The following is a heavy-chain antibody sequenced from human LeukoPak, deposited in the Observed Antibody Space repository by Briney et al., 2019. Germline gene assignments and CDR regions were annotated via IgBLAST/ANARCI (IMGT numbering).Heavy chain of an antibody. D-gene: IGHD3-10*01. V-gene: IGHV1-24*01. J-gene: IGHJ6*02. CDR3: ARGYYGSGSYSLYYYGMDV. CDR1: GYTLTELS. CDR2: FDPEDGET. Sequence: ASVKVSCKVSGYTLTELSMHWVGQAPGKGVEGMGGFDPEDGETIYAQKFQGRVTMTEDTSTDTAYMELSSLRSEDTAVYYCARGYYGSGSYSLYYYGMDVWGQGTTVTVSS.